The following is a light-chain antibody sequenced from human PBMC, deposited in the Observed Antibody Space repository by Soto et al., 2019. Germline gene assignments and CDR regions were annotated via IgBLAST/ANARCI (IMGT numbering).Light chain of an antibody. Sequence: QSVLTQPPSVSGAPGQRVTISCTGSSTNFGGYYHVSWYQQNPGEAPKVMIFDVSKRPSGVPDRFSGSKSDNTASLTISGLQAEDEADYYCCSYAGSSAYVFGAGTKVTV. J-gene: IGLJ1*01. CDR2: DVS. CDR1: STNFGGYYH. CDR3: CSYAGSSAYV. V-gene: IGLV2-11*01.